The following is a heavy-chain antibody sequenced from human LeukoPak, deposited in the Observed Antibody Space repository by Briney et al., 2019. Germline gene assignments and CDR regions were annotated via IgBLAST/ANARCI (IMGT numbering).Heavy chain of an antibody. CDR3: ARDRTYFYESSGYYHCVY. CDR2: IIPIFGTA. D-gene: IGHD3-22*01. J-gene: IGHJ4*02. CDR1: GGTFSSYA. Sequence: SVKVSCKASGGTFSSYAISWVRQAPGQGLEWMGGIIPIFGTANYAQKFQGRVTITADESTSTAYMELSSLRSEDTAVYYCARDRTYFYESSGYYHCVYWGQGPLVTVSS. V-gene: IGHV1-69*13.